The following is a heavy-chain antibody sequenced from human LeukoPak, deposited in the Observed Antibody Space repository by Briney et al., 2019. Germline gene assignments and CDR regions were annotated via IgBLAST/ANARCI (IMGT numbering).Heavy chain of an antibody. CDR1: GYSLSSGNY. D-gene: IGHD6-13*01. J-gene: IGHJ4*02. CDR3: ARGLSAPAAAGI. Sequence: PSETLSLTCIVSGYSLSSGNYWGWIRRSPEKGLEWIGIIHQSGSTYYNPSLSRRVTISVDTFKNQFSLRLRSVTAADTAVYYCARGLSAPAAAGIWGQGTLVSVSS. V-gene: IGHV4-38-2*02. CDR2: IHQSGST.